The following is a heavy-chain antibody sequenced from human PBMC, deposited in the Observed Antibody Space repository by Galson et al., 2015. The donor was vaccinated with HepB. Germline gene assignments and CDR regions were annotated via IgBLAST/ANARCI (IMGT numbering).Heavy chain of an antibody. CDR1: GGTFSCYA. CDR3: ASQAGYYTYYYYGMDV. Sequence: SVKVSCKASGGTFSCYAISWVRQAPGQGLEWMGGIIPIFGTANYAQKFQGRVTITADESTSTAYMELSSLRSEDTAVYYCASQAGYYTYYYYGMDVWGQGTTVTVSS. CDR2: IIPIFGTA. V-gene: IGHV1-69*13. D-gene: IGHD3-22*01. J-gene: IGHJ6*02.